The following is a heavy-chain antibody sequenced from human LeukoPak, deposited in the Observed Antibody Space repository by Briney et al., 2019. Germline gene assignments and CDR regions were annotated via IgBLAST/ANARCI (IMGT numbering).Heavy chain of an antibody. Sequence: AGGSLRPSWPASGFTFSEYYMSWIRQAPGEGLGWVSYISRSSSYTNYADSVKGRFTISRDNAKNSLYLQMNSLRAEDTAGYYCARGGCSSTSCPLDYWGQGTLVTVSS. CDR3: ARGGCSSTSCPLDY. CDR1: GFTFSEYY. V-gene: IGHV3-11*06. J-gene: IGHJ4*02. CDR2: ISRSSSYT. D-gene: IGHD2-2*01.